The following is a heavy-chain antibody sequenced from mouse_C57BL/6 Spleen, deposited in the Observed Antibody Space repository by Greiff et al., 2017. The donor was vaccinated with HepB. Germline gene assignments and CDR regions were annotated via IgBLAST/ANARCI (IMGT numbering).Heavy chain of an antibody. CDR3: ARPLITTVVATTPYYAMDY. CDR2: ILPGSGST. J-gene: IGHJ4*01. D-gene: IGHD1-1*01. V-gene: IGHV1-9*01. CDR1: GYTFTGYW. Sequence: QVQLQQSGAELMKPGASVKLSCKATGYTFTGYWIEWVKQRPGHGLEWIGEILPGSGSTNYNEKFKGKATFTADTSSNTAYMQLSSLTTEDSAIYYCARPLITTVVATTPYYAMDYWGQGTSVTISS.